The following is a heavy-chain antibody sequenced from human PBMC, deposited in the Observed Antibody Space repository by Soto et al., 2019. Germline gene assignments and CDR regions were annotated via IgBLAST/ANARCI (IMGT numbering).Heavy chain of an antibody. CDR1: GYTFTSYG. CDR3: AGGGIAAQYYYYYYMDV. J-gene: IGHJ6*03. V-gene: IGHV1-18*01. CDR2: ISAYNGNT. D-gene: IGHD6-6*01. Sequence: ASVKVSCKASGYTFTSYGISWVRQAPGQGLEWMGWISAYNGNTNYAQKLQGRVTMTTDTSTSTAYMELRSLRSDDTAVYYCAGGGIAAQYYYYYYMDVWGKGTTVTVSS.